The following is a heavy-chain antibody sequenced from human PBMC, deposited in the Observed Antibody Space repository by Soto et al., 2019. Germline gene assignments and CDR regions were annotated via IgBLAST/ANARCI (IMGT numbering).Heavy chain of an antibody. V-gene: IGHV3-11*01. CDR3: ARLPYPWGWFDP. Sequence: PGGSLRLSCAASGFSFTDYYMSWIRQSPGKGLEWISYISNSGRTIYYAESVKGRFTISRDNAKNSLFLQMNSLRVEDTAMYYCARLPYPWGWFDPWGQGT. CDR2: ISNSGRTI. J-gene: IGHJ5*02. D-gene: IGHD3-16*01. CDR1: GFSFTDYY.